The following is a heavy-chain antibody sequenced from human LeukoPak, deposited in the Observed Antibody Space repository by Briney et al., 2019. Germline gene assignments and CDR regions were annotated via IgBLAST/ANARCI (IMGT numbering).Heavy chain of an antibody. Sequence: PSETLSLTCTVSGGSISAYYGSWIRQPPGKGLEWIGYIHYSGTTNYYPSLKSRVTIALDTSKNQFSLKLSSVTAADTAVYYCARFGTSSSRFFDQWGQGTLVTVPS. CDR3: ARFGTSSSRFFDQ. CDR2: IHYSGTT. D-gene: IGHD6-6*01. V-gene: IGHV4-59*01. CDR1: GGSISAYY. J-gene: IGHJ4*02.